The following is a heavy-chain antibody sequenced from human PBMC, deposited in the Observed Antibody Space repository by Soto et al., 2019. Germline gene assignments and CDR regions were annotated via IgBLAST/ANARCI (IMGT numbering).Heavy chain of an antibody. CDR2: ISGSGGST. D-gene: IGHD2-15*01. Sequence: EVQLLESGGGLVQPGGSLRLSCAASGFTFSSYAMSWVRQAPGKGLEWVSAISGSGGSTYYADSVKGRFTISRDNSKHTLYLQMNSLRAEDTAVYYCAKEYCIGGSCYYNWFDPWGQGTLVTVSS. V-gene: IGHV3-23*01. J-gene: IGHJ5*02. CDR1: GFTFSSYA. CDR3: AKEYCIGGSCYYNWFDP.